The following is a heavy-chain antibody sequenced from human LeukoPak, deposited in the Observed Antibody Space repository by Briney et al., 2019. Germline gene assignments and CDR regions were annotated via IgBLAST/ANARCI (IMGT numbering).Heavy chain of an antibody. CDR2: IYYSGST. J-gene: IGHJ4*02. CDR1: GGSVSSGSYY. V-gene: IGHV4-61*01. Sequence: PSETLSLTCTVSGGSVSSGSYYWSWIRQPPGKGLEWIGYIYYSGSTNYNPSLKSRVTISVDTSKNQFSLKLSSVTAADTAVYYCARDYYDSSGYRFDYWGQGTLVTVSS. D-gene: IGHD3-22*01. CDR3: ARDYYDSSGYRFDY.